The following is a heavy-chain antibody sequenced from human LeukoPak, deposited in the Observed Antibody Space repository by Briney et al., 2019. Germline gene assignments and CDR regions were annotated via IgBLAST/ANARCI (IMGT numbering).Heavy chain of an antibody. D-gene: IGHD3-16*01. CDR3: ARGYGDYVWGSYFDY. J-gene: IGHJ4*02. V-gene: IGHV3-33*01. CDR2: IWYDGSNK. Sequence: QTGGSLRLSCAASGFTFSSYGMPWVRQAPGKGLEWVAVIWYDGSNKYYADSVKGRFTISRDNSKNTLYLQMNSLRAEDTAVYYCARGYGDYVWGSYFDYWGQGTLVTVSS. CDR1: GFTFSSYG.